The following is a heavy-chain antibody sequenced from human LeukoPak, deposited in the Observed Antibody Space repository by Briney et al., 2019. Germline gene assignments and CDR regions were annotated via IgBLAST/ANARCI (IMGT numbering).Heavy chain of an antibody. CDR1: GFTFDDYA. CDR2: IRYDGSNK. Sequence: GGSLRLSCAASGFTFDDYAMHWVRQAPGKGLEWVAFIRYDGSNKYYADSVKGRFTISRDNSKNTLYLQMNSLRAEDTAVYYCAKDGDLDVWGKGTTVTISS. D-gene: IGHD3-3*01. J-gene: IGHJ6*04. CDR3: AKDGDLDV. V-gene: IGHV3-30*02.